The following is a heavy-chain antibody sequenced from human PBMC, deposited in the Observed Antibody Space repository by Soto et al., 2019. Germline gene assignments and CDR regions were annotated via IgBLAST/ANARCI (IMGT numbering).Heavy chain of an antibody. Sequence: GASVKVSCKASGGTYSSYTFSWVRQAPGQGLEWMGGIIPIFGTANYAQKFQGRVTITADESTSTAYMELSSLRSEDTAVYYCARDLPSYCGGDCYTYDAFDIWGQGTMVTVSS. CDR2: IIPIFGTA. V-gene: IGHV1-69*13. J-gene: IGHJ3*02. D-gene: IGHD2-21*02. CDR3: ARDLPSYCGGDCYTYDAFDI. CDR1: GGTYSSYT.